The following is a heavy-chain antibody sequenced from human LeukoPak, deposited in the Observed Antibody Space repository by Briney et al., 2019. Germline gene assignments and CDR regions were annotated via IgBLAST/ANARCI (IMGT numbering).Heavy chain of an antibody. V-gene: IGHV4-39*02. CDR3: ARAPSGGWSN. Sequence: PSETLSLTCTVSGGSISSGGYYWSWIRQHPGKGLEWVGTISNSGTTYYNPSLKSRVTISLDTFTNHFSLKLSSVTAADTAVYYCARAPSGGWSNWGQGTLVTVSS. CDR2: ISNSGTT. D-gene: IGHD2-15*01. J-gene: IGHJ4*02. CDR1: GGSISSGGYY.